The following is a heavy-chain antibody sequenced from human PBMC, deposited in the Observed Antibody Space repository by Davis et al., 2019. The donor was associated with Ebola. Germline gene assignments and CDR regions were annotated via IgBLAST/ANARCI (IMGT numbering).Heavy chain of an antibody. CDR2: IYIGVTT. CDR1: GFTVSSNF. Sequence: PGGSLRLSCTASGFTVSSNFMSWVRQAPGKGLEWVSTIYIGVTTQYADAVKGRFTISSDTSKNTLYLQMNSLRAEDTAVYYCARVRKRAGLGHRGGCMDVWGKGTTVTVSS. CDR3: ARVRKRAGLGHRGGCMDV. V-gene: IGHV3-66*02. D-gene: IGHD2-15*01. J-gene: IGHJ6*03.